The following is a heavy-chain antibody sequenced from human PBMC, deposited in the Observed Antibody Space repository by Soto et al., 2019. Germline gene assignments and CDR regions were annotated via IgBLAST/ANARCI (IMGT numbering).Heavy chain of an antibody. V-gene: IGHV4-30-2*01. CDR2: IYHSGST. CDR1: GGSISSGGYS. Sequence: SETLSLTCAVSGGSISSGGYSWSWIRQPPGKGLEWIGYIYHSGSTYYNPSLKSRVTISVDRSKNQFSLKLSSVTAADTAVYYCARAPYGDYEIASFDYWGQGTLVTVSS. J-gene: IGHJ4*02. CDR3: ARAPYGDYEIASFDY. D-gene: IGHD4-17*01.